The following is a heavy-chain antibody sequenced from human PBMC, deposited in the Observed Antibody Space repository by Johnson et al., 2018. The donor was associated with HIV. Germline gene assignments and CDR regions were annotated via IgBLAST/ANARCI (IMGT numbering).Heavy chain of an antibody. V-gene: IGHV3-66*01. CDR1: ALTVSNKH. J-gene: IGHJ3*02. CDR3: AKDRGLSAFDI. Sequence: AQLVESGGGLAQPGGSLRRSCAASALTVSNKHMSWVRQAPGKALEWVSGLYTGGSTYYADPVKGRFTISRDNSKNTLYLQMNSLRAEDTAVYYCAKDRGLSAFDIWGQGTMVTVSS. D-gene: IGHD1-26*01. CDR2: LYTGGST.